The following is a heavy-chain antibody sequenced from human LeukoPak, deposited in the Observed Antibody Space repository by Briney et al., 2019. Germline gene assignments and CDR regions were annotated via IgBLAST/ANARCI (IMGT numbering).Heavy chain of an antibody. CDR2: ISTSSSYI. V-gene: IGHV3-21*01. Sequence: PGGSLRLSCAASGFTFSPNEMNWVRQPPGKGLEWVSSISTSSSYIYYADSMKRRFTISRDNSKNTLYLQMNSLRAEDTAVYYCARGPELWELPPEYFQHWGQGTLVTVSS. J-gene: IGHJ1*01. CDR3: ARGPELWELPPEYFQH. D-gene: IGHD1-26*01. CDR1: GFTFSPNE.